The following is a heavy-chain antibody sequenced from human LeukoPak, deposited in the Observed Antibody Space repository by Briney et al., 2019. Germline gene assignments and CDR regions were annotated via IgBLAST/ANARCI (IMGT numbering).Heavy chain of an antibody. J-gene: IGHJ4*02. CDR2: IYTSGST. Sequence: SQTLSLTCTVSGGSISSGSYYWSWIRPPAGKGLEWIGRIYTSGSTNYNLSLKSRVTISVDTSKNQFSLKLSSVTAADTAVYYCARALLTPTMVVTPFDYWGQGTLVTVSS. CDR1: GGSISSGSYY. V-gene: IGHV4-61*02. D-gene: IGHD4-23*01. CDR3: ARALLTPTMVVTPFDY.